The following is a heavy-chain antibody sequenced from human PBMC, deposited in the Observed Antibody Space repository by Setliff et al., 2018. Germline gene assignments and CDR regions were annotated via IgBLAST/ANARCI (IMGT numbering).Heavy chain of an antibody. CDR3: ARVPPRDQAFDY. CDR2: IKEDGSEK. V-gene: IGHV3-7*01. J-gene: IGHJ4*02. Sequence: PSETLSLTCAIYGQSFSDYYWSWVRQAPGKGLEWVANIKEDGSEKYYVDSVKGRFTMSRDNAKNSLYLQMNSLRAEDTAVYYCARVPPRDQAFDYWGQGTLVTVSS. CDR1: GQSFSDYY. D-gene: IGHD2-21*02.